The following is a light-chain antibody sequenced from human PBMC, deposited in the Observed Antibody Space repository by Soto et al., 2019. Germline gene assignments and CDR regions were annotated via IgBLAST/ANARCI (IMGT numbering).Light chain of an antibody. CDR1: QSISSSY. CDR3: QEYGSSRFT. Sequence: EIVLTQSPGTLSLSPGERATLSCRASQSISSSYLAWYQQKPGQAPRLLVYGASSRATGIPERFSGSGCGTDFTLTISRLEPEDFAVYYCQEYGSSRFTFGPGTKVDIK. CDR2: GAS. J-gene: IGKJ3*01. V-gene: IGKV3-20*01.